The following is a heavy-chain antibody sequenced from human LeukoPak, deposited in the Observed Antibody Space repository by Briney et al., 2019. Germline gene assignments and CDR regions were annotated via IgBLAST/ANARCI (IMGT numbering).Heavy chain of an antibody. CDR2: INPNTGGT. Sequence: ASVKVSCKASGYTFTAHYMRWVRQAPGQGLEWVGWINPNTGGTNYAQKFQGRVTMTRDASISTAYMELSRLRSDDTAVYYCARDSVSGDWYLDLWGRGTLVTVSS. J-gene: IGHJ2*01. V-gene: IGHV1-2*02. CDR3: ARDSVSGDWYLDL. CDR1: GYTFTAHY. D-gene: IGHD5-12*01.